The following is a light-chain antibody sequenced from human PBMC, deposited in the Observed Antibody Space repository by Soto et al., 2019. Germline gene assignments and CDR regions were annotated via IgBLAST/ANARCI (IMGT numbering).Light chain of an antibody. V-gene: IGKV2D-29*02. CDR3: MQSTQLPPT. CDR2: EVS. CDR1: QSRLHITGETF. Sequence: DVVLTQTPLSLSVAPGQPASISCKSSQSRLHITGETFLFWXLQKPGQXPLLLIYEVSTRVSVVPDRFSGSWSGTDFTLEISRVETDDVGIYYCMQSTQLPPTLGQGTRLEIK. J-gene: IGKJ5*01.